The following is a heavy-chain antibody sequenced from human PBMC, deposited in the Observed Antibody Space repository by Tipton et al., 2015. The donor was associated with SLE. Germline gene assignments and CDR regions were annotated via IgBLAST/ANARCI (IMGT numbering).Heavy chain of an antibody. J-gene: IGHJ4*02. V-gene: IGHV4-34*01. Sequence: TLSLTCAVYGGSFSGYYWSWIRQPPGKGLEWIGEINHSGSTNYNPSLKSRVTISVDTSKNQFSLKLSSVTAADTAVYYCARGLPTVTRGFDYWGQGTLVTVSS. CDR2: INHSGST. D-gene: IGHD4-17*01. CDR3: ARGLPTVTRGFDY. CDR1: GGSFSGYY.